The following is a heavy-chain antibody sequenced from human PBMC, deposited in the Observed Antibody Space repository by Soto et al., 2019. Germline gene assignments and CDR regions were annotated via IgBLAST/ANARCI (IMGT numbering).Heavy chain of an antibody. CDR1: GGSISSYY. V-gene: IGHV4-59*08. J-gene: IGHJ4*02. CDR3: AGLSTVTTFDY. CDR2: IYYSGST. D-gene: IGHD4-17*01. Sequence: SETLSLTCTVSGGSISSYYWSWIRQPPGKGLEWIGYIYYSGSTNYNPSLKSRVTISVDTSKIQFSLKLSSVTAADTAVYYCAGLSTVTTFDYWGQGTLVTVSS.